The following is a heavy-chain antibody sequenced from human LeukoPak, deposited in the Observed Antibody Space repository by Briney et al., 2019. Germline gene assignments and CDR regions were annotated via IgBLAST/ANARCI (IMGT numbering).Heavy chain of an antibody. CDR2: IIPILGIA. V-gene: IGHV1-69*04. CDR3: ARLDTIFGVAKGFDY. CDR1: GGTFSSYA. J-gene: IGHJ4*02. Sequence: ASVKVSCKASGGTFSSYAISWVRQAPGQGLEWMGRIIPILGIANYAQKFQGRVTITADKSTSTAYMELSSLRSEDTAVYYCARLDTIFGVAKGFDYWGQGTLVTVSS. D-gene: IGHD3-3*01.